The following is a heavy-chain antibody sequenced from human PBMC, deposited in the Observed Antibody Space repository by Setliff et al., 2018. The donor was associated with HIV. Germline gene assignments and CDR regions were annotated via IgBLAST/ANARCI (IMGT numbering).Heavy chain of an antibody. CDR2: VSAWDGRT. V-gene: IGHV1-18*04. J-gene: IGHJ4*02. Sequence: ASVKVSCKASGYTFTSYYMHWVRQAPGQGLEWVGWVSAWDGRTDYSQKVQGRVTMTTDASTSTAYMELRSLTSDDTAVYYCARGGHCTAGVCYHYEYWGQGTQVTVSS. CDR3: ARGGHCTAGVCYHYEY. D-gene: IGHD2-8*02. CDR1: GYTFTSYY.